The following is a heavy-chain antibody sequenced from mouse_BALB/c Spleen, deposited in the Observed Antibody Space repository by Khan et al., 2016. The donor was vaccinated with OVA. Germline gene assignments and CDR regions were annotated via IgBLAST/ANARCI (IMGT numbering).Heavy chain of an antibody. Sequence: QVQLQQSGPGLVQPSQSLSITCTVSGFSLTTYGVHWVRQSPGKGLAWLGVLRSGGNTDYNAAFISRLSITKDNSKSKLFLQMNSLQADDTAMYYCARKSYMYDFTYWGQGTLVTVSA. D-gene: IGHD2-14*01. CDR3: ARKSYMYDFTY. V-gene: IGHV2-2*01. CDR1: GFSLTTYG. J-gene: IGHJ3*01. CDR2: LRSGGNT.